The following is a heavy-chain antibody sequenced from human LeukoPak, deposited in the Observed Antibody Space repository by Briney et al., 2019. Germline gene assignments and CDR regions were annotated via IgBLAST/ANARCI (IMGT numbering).Heavy chain of an antibody. J-gene: IGHJ5*02. D-gene: IGHD5-12*01. V-gene: IGHV3-74*03. CDR1: GFTISNYW. CDR2: IHPDGSIT. Sequence: GGSLRLSCVGSGFTISNYWMYWVRQAPGTGLVWVSRIHPDGSITTYADSVKGRFTISKDNAKNTLYLQMNSLRAEDTAVYYCAPQQTYSPYNWFDPWGQGTLVTVSS. CDR3: APQQTYSPYNWFDP.